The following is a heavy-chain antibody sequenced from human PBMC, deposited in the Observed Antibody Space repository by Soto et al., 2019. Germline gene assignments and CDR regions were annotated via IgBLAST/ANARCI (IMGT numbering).Heavy chain of an antibody. J-gene: IGHJ6*02. V-gene: IGHV3-33*01. D-gene: IGHD1-20*01. Sequence: GGSLRLSCAASGFTFSSSGMHWVRQAPGKWLEWVALIWYDGSHKYYVDSMKGRFSISRDNPKNTLYLQMNSLRAEDTAVYYCARDKSITGASQYGMDVWGQGXTVTVSS. CDR1: GFTFSSSG. CDR2: IWYDGSHK. CDR3: ARDKSITGASQYGMDV.